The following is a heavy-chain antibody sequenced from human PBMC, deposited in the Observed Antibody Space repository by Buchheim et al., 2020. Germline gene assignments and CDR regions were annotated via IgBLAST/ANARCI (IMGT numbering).Heavy chain of an antibody. CDR1: GFTFSSYG. V-gene: IGHV3-33*01. CDR3: ARGGEIVVVVAATDWELVY. Sequence: QVQLVESGGGVVQPGRSLRLSCAASGFTFSSYGMHWVRQAPGKGLEWVAVIWYDGSNKYYADSVKGRFTISRDNSKNTLYLQMNSLRAEDTAVYYCARGGEIVVVVAATDWELVYWGQGTL. CDR2: IWYDGSNK. J-gene: IGHJ4*02. D-gene: IGHD2-15*01.